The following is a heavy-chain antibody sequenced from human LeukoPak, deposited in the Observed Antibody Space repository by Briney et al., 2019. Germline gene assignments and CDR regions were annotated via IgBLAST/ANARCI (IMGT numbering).Heavy chain of an antibody. D-gene: IGHD1-26*01. CDR3: ARSSDGSFYDY. CDR2: IDWDNDK. CDR1: GFSLSTNGLR. V-gene: IGHV2-70*04. Sequence: SGPALVKPTQTLTLTFTFFGFSLSTNGLRESWIRQPPGKALEWLARIDWDNDKFYSTSLRTRLTIFKNTSKNQVVLTMTNMDPVDTATYYCARSSDGSFYDYWGQGTLVTVSS. J-gene: IGHJ4*02.